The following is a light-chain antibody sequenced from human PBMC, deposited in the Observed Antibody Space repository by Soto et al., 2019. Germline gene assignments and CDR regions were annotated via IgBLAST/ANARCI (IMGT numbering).Light chain of an antibody. CDR1: QSISTW. J-gene: IGKJ5*01. Sequence: DIQMTQSPSTLSASVGDRVTITCRASQSISTWLAWYQQKPGQAPKLLIYKASRSERGVPSRFSGSGSGTEFTLTISSLQPDDFATYFCQQFHDYPITFGQGTRLEI. V-gene: IGKV1-5*03. CDR3: QQFHDYPIT. CDR2: KAS.